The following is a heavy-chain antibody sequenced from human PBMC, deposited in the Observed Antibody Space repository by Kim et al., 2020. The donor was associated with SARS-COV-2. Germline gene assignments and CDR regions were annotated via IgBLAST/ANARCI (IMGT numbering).Heavy chain of an antibody. V-gene: IGHV3-43*01. J-gene: IGHJ6*02. CDR3: AKGRGGIAAALDV. D-gene: IGHD6-13*01. Sequence: YADSVKGRFTISRASNKNSLYLQMNSLKTEDTALYYCAKGRGGIAAALDVWGQGTTVSVSS.